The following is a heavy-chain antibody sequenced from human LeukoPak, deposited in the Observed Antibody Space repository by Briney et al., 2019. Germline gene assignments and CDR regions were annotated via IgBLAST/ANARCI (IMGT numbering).Heavy chain of an antibody. CDR2: ISSSSSTI. CDR3: ARDSPHPYYYGMDV. J-gene: IGHJ6*02. CDR1: GFTFSSYS. V-gene: IGHV3-48*01. Sequence: GGSLRLSCAASGFTFSSYSMNWVRQAPGKGLEWVSYISSSSSTIYYADSVKGRFTISRDNAKNSLYLQMNSLRAVDTAVYYCARDSPHPYYYGMDVWGQGTTVTVSS.